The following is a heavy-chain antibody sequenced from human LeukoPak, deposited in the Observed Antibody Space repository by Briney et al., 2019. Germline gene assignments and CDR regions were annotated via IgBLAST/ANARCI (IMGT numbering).Heavy chain of an antibody. CDR2: IRSKTHGGTT. Sequence: GGSLRLSCTASGFTFGDYAMSWARQAPGKGLEWVGFIRSKTHGGTTEYAASVKGRFIISRDDSRSIAYLQMNSLKTEGTAVYYCTRAPSSSWFDPWGQGTLVTVSS. J-gene: IGHJ5*02. D-gene: IGHD3-10*01. CDR1: GFTFGDYA. V-gene: IGHV3-49*04. CDR3: TRAPSSSWFDP.